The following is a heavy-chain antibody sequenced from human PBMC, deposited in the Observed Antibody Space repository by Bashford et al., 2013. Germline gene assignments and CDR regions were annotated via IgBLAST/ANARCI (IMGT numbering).Heavy chain of an antibody. CDR1: GFTFSSYS. Sequence: GGSLRLSCAASGFTFSSYSMNWVRQAPGKGLEWVSSISSSSSYIYYADSVKGRFTISRDNSKNTLYLQMSSLRAEDTAVYYCVKSRDDFWSGYYLDYWGQGTLVTVSS. V-gene: IGHV3-21*01. CDR3: VKSRDDFWSGYYLDY. J-gene: IGHJ4*02. D-gene: IGHD3-3*01. CDR2: ISSSSSYI.